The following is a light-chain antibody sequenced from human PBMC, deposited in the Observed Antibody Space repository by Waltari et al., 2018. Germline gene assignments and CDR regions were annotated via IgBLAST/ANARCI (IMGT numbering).Light chain of an antibody. V-gene: IGKV3-11*01. CDR3: QERSNWPSWT. CDR2: DTS. CDR1: QSVSRY. Sequence: EIVLTQSPATLSLSPGERATLSCRASQSVSRYLVWYQQKSGQAPRLLIYDTSNRATGIPARFSGSGSGTDFILTINSVEAEDFAVYYCQERSNWPSWTFGQGTKVEIK. J-gene: IGKJ1*01.